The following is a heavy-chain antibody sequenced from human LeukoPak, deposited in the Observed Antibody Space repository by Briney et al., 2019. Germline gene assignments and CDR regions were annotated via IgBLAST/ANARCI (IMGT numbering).Heavy chain of an antibody. CDR2: IDAYNGNT. V-gene: IGHV1-18*01. D-gene: IGHD3-10*01. Sequence: GASVKVSCKASGYTFTTYGISWERQAPGQGLEWMGWIDAYNGNTKYAQKLQGRVSMTTDTSTSTAYMELRSLRSDDTAVYYCARDYGSGSYRFDYWGQGTLVTVSS. CDR3: ARDYGSGSYRFDY. CDR1: GYTFTTYG. J-gene: IGHJ4*02.